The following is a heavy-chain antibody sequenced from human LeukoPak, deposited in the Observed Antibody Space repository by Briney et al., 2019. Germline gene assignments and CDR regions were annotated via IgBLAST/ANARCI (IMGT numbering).Heavy chain of an antibody. CDR2: IYHSGST. J-gene: IGHJ5*02. V-gene: IGHV4-38-2*02. D-gene: IGHD2-2*01. Sequence: SETLPLTCTVSGYSISSGYYWGWIRQPPGKGLEWIGSIYHSGSTYYNPSLKSRVTISVDTSKNQVSLKLSSVTAADTAVYYCARDLGDCSSTSRNPLGWFDPWGQGTLVTVSS. CDR3: ARDLGDCSSTSRNPLGWFDP. CDR1: GYSISSGYY.